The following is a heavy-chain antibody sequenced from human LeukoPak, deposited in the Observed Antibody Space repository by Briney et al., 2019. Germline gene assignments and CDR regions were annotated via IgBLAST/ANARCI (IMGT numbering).Heavy chain of an antibody. Sequence: PGGSLRLSCAASGFTFSSYAMSWVRQAPGKGLEWVSVISGPGYTTYYADSVKSRLTISRDNSNNMLYLQLNSLRAEDTAVYYCAKDLSDNYNLFDYWGQGTLVTVSS. CDR1: GFTFSSYA. CDR2: ISGPGYTT. CDR3: AKDLSDNYNLFDY. D-gene: IGHD1-1*01. J-gene: IGHJ4*02. V-gene: IGHV3-23*01.